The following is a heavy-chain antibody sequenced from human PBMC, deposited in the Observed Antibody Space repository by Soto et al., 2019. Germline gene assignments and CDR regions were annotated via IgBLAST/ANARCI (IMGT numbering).Heavy chain of an antibody. D-gene: IGHD1-26*01. CDR3: PRESWDYYFDY. CDR1: GVTFRISV. J-gene: IGHJ4*02. Sequence: AGGSLRLSCAACGVTFRISVMHGSRQAQGKGLEWVAVIWYDGSNKYYADSVKGRFTISKDNSKNTLYLQMNSLRAEDTAVYYCPRESWDYYFDYRGQGTLVTVSS. V-gene: IGHV3-33*01. CDR2: IWYDGSNK.